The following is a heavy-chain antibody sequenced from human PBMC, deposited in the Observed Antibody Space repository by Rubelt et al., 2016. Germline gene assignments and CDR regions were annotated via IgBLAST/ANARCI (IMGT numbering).Heavy chain of an antibody. V-gene: IGHV1-2*06. CDR3: ARKLAATAEYDY. Sequence: QVQLVQSGAEVKKPGASVKVSCKAPGYTFTDYFVHWVRQAPGQGLEWMGLIKPNSGGTIYAQNFQGRVTMTRDTSITTVCMELRGLTSDDTAVYYCARKLAATAEYDYWGQGALVTVSS. CDR2: IKPNSGGT. J-gene: IGHJ4*02. D-gene: IGHD5-24*01. CDR1: GYTFTDYF.